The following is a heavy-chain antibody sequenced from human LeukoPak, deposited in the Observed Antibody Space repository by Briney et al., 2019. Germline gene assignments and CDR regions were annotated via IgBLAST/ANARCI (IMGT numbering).Heavy chain of an antibody. V-gene: IGHV4-4*09. CDR3: ARYDADSSGYYFDY. CDR1: GGSISSYY. CDR2: IYTSGST. Sequence: SETLSLTCTVSGGSISSYYWSWIRKPPGKGLEWIGYIYTSGSTNYNPSLKSRVTISVDTSKNQFTLKLSSVTAADTAVYYCARYDADSSGYYFDYWGQGTLVTVSS. D-gene: IGHD3-22*01. J-gene: IGHJ4*02.